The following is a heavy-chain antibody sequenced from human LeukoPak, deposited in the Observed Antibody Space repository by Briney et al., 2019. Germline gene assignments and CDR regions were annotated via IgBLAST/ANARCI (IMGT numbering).Heavy chain of an antibody. D-gene: IGHD7-27*01. V-gene: IGHV1-8*01. CDR1: GYTFISYD. Sequence: ASVRVSSKPSGYTFISYDIHWVRQAPGQGLEWMGWMDTNSDNTVSAQKFQGRVTMTKTASISTAYMELRSLRSEDTAVYYCMSTSNWGSVIFDYWGQGTLVTVSS. CDR3: MSTSNWGSVIFDY. J-gene: IGHJ4*02. CDR2: MDTNSDNT.